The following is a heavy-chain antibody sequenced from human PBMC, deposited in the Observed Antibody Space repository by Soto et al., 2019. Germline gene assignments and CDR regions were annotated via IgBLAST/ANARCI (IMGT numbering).Heavy chain of an antibody. J-gene: IGHJ6*02. CDR3: ARDRGLDCSSTSCYTTYYYYGMDV. Sequence: QVQLVQSGAEVKKPGASVKVSCKASGYTFTSYYMHWVRQAPGQGLEWMGIINPSGGSTSNAQKFQGRDTMTRDPSESTVYMEMSSLRSEDTAVYYCARDRGLDCSSTSCYTTYYYYGMDVWGQGTTVTVSS. CDR1: GYTFTSYY. D-gene: IGHD2-2*02. V-gene: IGHV1-46*01. CDR2: INPSGGST.